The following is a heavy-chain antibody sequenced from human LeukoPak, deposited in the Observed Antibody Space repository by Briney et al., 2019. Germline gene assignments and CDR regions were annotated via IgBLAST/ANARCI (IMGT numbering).Heavy chain of an antibody. CDR1: DFSISSGYY. J-gene: IGHJ4*02. D-gene: IGHD6-13*01. Sequence: SETLSLTCAVSDFSISSGYYWGWIRQPPGQGLEWIGSIYHSGSTYYNLPLKSRVTISINTSKNQFSLRLSSVTAADTAVYYCARHRATSSWDFDYWGQGTLVTVSS. CDR3: ARHRATSSWDFDY. CDR2: IYHSGST. V-gene: IGHV4-38-2*01.